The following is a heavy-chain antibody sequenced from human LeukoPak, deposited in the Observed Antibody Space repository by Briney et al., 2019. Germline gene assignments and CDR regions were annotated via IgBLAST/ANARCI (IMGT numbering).Heavy chain of an antibody. Sequence: PGRSLRFSCTASGFIFSTYVIHWVRQAPGKGLEWVAVMSPDGSIKFYTDSVKGRFTISRDNSKNTLYLQMNSLRAEDTAVYYCAREGQQLVRENAFDIWGQGTMVTVSS. CDR1: GFIFSTYV. J-gene: IGHJ3*02. CDR3: AREGQQLVRENAFDI. CDR2: MSPDGSIK. V-gene: IGHV3-30-3*01. D-gene: IGHD6-13*01.